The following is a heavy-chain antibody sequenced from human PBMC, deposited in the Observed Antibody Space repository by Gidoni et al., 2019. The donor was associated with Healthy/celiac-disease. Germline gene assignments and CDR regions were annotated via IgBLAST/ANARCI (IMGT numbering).Heavy chain of an antibody. CDR1: GFTFDDYA. CDR3: AKGAVAGTYYYYGMDV. Sequence: EVQLVESGGGLVQPGRSLRLSGAASGFTFDDYAMHWVRQAPGKGLEWVSGISWNSGSIGYADSVKGRFTISRDNAKNSLYLQMNSLRAEDTALYYCAKGAVAGTYYYYGMDVWGQGTTVTVSS. CDR2: ISWNSGSI. J-gene: IGHJ6*02. V-gene: IGHV3-9*01. D-gene: IGHD6-19*01.